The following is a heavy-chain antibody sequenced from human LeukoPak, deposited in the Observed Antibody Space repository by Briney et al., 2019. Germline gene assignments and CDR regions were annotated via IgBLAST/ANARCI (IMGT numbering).Heavy chain of an antibody. CDR2: VYHSGST. V-gene: IGHV4-38-2*02. Sequence: PSETLSLTCTVSGNSISSGYYWDWIRQPPGKGLQWIGSVYHSGSTYYNPSLKSRITISVDTSKNQFSLKLSSVTAADTAVYYCARDRYYYGSGNYYYMDVWGKGTTVTISS. CDR1: GNSISSGYY. D-gene: IGHD3-10*01. CDR3: ARDRYYYGSGNYYYMDV. J-gene: IGHJ6*03.